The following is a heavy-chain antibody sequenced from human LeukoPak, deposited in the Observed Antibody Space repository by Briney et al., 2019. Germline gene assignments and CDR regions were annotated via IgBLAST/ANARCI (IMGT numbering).Heavy chain of an antibody. CDR3: ARDVRDGYNLFDY. CDR2: IHASGST. CDR1: GGSISSGSYY. J-gene: IGHJ4*02. V-gene: IGHV4-61*02. Sequence: PSRTLSLTCTVSGGSISSGSYYWSWIRQPAGKGPEWIGRIHASGSTNYNPSLKSRVTISTDTSKNQFSLKLTSVTAADTAVYYCARDVRDGYNLFDYWGQGTLVTVSS. D-gene: IGHD5-24*01.